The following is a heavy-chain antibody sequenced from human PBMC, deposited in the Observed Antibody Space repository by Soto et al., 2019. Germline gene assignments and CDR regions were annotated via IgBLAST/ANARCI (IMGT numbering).Heavy chain of an antibody. J-gene: IGHJ5*01. D-gene: IGHD2-15*01. V-gene: IGHV4-30-2*01. Sequence: SDTLPHTCAVSGGSISSGGYSWSWIRQPPGKGLEWIGYIYPSGSTYYNPSLKSRVTISVDRSKNQFSLKMSSVTAADTAVYYCARCLRINWFDSWGQGTLVTVSS. CDR1: GGSISSGGYS. CDR3: ARCLRINWFDS. CDR2: IYPSGST.